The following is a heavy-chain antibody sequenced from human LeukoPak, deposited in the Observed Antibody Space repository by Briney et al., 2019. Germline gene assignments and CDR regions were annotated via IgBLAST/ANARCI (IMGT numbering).Heavy chain of an antibody. D-gene: IGHD3-22*01. CDR1: GGSISTYH. J-gene: IGHJ4*02. CDR2: LSYSGTT. V-gene: IGHV4-59*01. Sequence: SETLSLTCTVSGGSISTYHWSWIRQPPGKGLEWIGYLSYSGTTNYDPSLKSRVTISTDTSKNQFSLKLRSVTATDTAMYYGARASSGYSVHFWGQGTVITVSS. CDR3: ARASSGYSVHF.